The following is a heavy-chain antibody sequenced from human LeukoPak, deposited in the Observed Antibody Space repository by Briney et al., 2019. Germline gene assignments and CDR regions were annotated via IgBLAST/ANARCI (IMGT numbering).Heavy chain of an antibody. Sequence: AGSLRLSCVASGFTFSRYTINWMRQARGRGVEWVSAISGGDTRYYPHSVWGRFTVTRDNAKNIVYLQMGNLRPEDTAIYFCAKNRETDNVWTFDLWGRGTMVTVSS. CDR1: GFTFSRYT. V-gene: IGHV3-23*01. J-gene: IGHJ3*01. CDR3: AKNRETDNVWTFDL. CDR2: ISGGDTR. D-gene: IGHD3-16*01.